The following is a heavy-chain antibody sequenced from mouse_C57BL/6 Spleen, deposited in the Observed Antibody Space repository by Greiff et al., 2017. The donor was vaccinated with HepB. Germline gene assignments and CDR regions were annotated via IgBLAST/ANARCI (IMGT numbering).Heavy chain of an antibody. J-gene: IGHJ2*01. V-gene: IGHV3-1*01. D-gene: IGHD4-1*01. CDR3: ARGGRLTGFDY. CDR1: GYSITSGYD. CDR2: ISYSGST. Sequence: EVQRVESGPGMVKPSQSLSLTCTVTGYSITSGYDWHWIRHFPGNKLEWMGYISYSGSTNYNPSLKSRISITHDTSKNHFFLKLNSVTTEDTATYYCARGGRLTGFDYWGQGTTLTVSS.